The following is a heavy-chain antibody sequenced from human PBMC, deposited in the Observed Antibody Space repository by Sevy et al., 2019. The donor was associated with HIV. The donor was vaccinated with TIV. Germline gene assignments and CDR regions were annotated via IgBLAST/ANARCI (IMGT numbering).Heavy chain of an antibody. Sequence: GGSLRPSCAASGFTFRNYAMSWVRQAPGKGLEWVSAISGSGDATYYADSVKGRFTISRDNSRNTLYLQMNSLRAEDTAVYSCAKSDAFCSGTSCYFDYWGQGTLVTVSS. J-gene: IGHJ4*02. D-gene: IGHD2-2*01. CDR3: AKSDAFCSGTSCYFDY. V-gene: IGHV3-23*01. CDR1: GFTFRNYA. CDR2: ISGSGDAT.